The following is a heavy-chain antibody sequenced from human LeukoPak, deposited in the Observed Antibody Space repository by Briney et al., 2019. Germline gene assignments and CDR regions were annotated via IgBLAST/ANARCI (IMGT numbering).Heavy chain of an antibody. CDR3: AKGAYDYIEIAYFDY. CDR2: LIGSSGAT. V-gene: IGHV3-23*01. J-gene: IGHJ4*02. CDR1: GFTFSNHA. Sequence: PGGSLRLSCAASGFTFSNHAMNWVRQAPGKGLEWVAVLIGSSGATDYADSVKGRFTISRDNSKNTLFLQMNSLRAEDTAIYYCAKGAYDYIEIAYFDYWGQGAPVTVSS. D-gene: IGHD5-12*01.